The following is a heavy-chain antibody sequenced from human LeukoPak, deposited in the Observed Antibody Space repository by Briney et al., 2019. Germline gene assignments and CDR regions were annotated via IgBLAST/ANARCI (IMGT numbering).Heavy chain of an antibody. D-gene: IGHD4-23*01. J-gene: IGHJ5*02. Sequence: PSETLSLTCSVSGSSVSSYIFYWNWIRQQPGKGLEWIGYIYHTGDTFYNPSLKSRVTISLDTSQNQFSLKMTSVTGADTAMYYRGKVGGNSNSWGQGTLVTVSS. CDR2: IYHTGDT. V-gene: IGHV4-31*03. CDR3: GKVGGNSNS. CDR1: GSSVSSYIFY.